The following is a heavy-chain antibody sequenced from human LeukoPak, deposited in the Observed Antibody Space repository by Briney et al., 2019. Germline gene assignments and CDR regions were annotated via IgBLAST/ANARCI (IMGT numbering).Heavy chain of an antibody. V-gene: IGHV3-23*01. D-gene: IGHD4-23*01. Sequence: GGSLRLSCAASGFTFSSYAMSWVRQAPGKGLEWVSVIGRSGGDIQYVDSVKGRFTISGDNSKNTLYLQMNSLRAEDTAVYYCAKYAPPTTVVTRYLDYWGQGTLVTVSS. CDR1: GFTFSSYA. CDR2: IGRSGGDI. J-gene: IGHJ4*02. CDR3: AKYAPPTTVVTRYLDY.